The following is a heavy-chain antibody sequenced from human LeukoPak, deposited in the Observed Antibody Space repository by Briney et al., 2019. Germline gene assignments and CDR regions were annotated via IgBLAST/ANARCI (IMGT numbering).Heavy chain of an antibody. CDR3: AGHHPRNTVDF. Sequence: SETLSLTCTVSGGSISNYYWSWIRQPPGKGLEWIGYISHSGSTNYSPSLKSRVTISLDTSKNQFSLKLSSVTAADTAVYYCAGHHPRNTVDFWGQGALVTVSS. CDR1: GGSISNYY. CDR2: ISHSGST. J-gene: IGHJ4*02. V-gene: IGHV4-59*08. D-gene: IGHD2/OR15-2a*01.